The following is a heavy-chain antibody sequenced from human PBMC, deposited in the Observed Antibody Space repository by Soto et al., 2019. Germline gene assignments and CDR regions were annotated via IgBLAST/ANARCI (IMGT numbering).Heavy chain of an antibody. Sequence: SETLSLTCAVSGYSISSGYHWGWIRQPPGKGLEWLGSVHHSGSTYYNPSLKSRLTISVDKSKNQFSLKLSSVTAADTAVYYCARGRDAHYYYYGMDVWGQGTTVTVSS. D-gene: IGHD2-21*02. V-gene: IGHV4-38-2*01. J-gene: IGHJ6*02. CDR3: ARGRDAHYYYYGMDV. CDR2: VHHSGST. CDR1: GYSISSGYH.